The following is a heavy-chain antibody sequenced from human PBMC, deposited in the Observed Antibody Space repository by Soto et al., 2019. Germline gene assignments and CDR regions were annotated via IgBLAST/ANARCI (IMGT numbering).Heavy chain of an antibody. CDR1: GYSFTSYW. J-gene: IGHJ6*02. Sequence: PGESLKISCKGSGYSFTSYWIRWVRQMPGKGLEGMGRIDPSDSYTNYSPSFQGHVTISADKSISTAYLQWSSLKASDTAMYYCARLGIAARLNYTMAVSGQGAPLTASS. V-gene: IGHV5-10-1*01. CDR2: IDPSDSYT. D-gene: IGHD6-25*01. CDR3: ARLGIAARLNYTMAV.